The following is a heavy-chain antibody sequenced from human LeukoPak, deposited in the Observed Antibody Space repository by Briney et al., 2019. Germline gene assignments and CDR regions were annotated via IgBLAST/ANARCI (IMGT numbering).Heavy chain of an antibody. CDR2: ISAYNGNT. Sequence: ASVKVSCKASGYTFTSYGISWVRQAPGQGLEWMGWISAYNGNTNYAQKLQGRVTMTTDTSTSTAYMELRSLRSDDTAVYYCARGRLIVVTTHYWYFDLWGRGTLVTVSS. CDR3: ARGRLIVVTTHYWYFDL. D-gene: IGHD5-12*01. CDR1: GYTFTSYG. V-gene: IGHV1-18*01. J-gene: IGHJ2*01.